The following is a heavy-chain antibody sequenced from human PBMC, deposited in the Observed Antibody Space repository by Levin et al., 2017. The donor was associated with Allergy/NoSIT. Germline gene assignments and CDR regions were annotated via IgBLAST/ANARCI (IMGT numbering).Heavy chain of an antibody. Sequence: GESLKISCAASGFNFRSFWMGWVRQAPGKGLEWVANIKQDGSEEYYVDSVRGRFTISRDNFKNSLYLQMNSLRADDTALYFCARIPDSSSWYFDLWGQGSLVTVSA. CDR1: GFNFRSFW. V-gene: IGHV3-7*05. CDR2: IKQDGSEE. CDR3: ARIPDSSSWYFDL. J-gene: IGHJ4*02. D-gene: IGHD6-13*01.